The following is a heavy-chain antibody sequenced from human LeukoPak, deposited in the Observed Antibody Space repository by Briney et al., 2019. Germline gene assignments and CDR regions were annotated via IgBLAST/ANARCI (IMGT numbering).Heavy chain of an antibody. Sequence: SETLSLTCIVSGGSISSYYWSWIRQPPGKGLEWIGYIYYSGSTNYNPSLKSRVTISVDTSKNQFSLKLSSVTAADTAVYYCARAGYSSRYYFDYWGQGTLVTVSS. CDR1: GGSISSYY. D-gene: IGHD6-13*01. V-gene: IGHV4-59*01. CDR2: IYYSGST. J-gene: IGHJ4*02. CDR3: ARAGYSSRYYFDY.